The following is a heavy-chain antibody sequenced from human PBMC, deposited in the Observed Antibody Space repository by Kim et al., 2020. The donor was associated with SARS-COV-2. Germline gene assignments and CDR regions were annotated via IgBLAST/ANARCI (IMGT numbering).Heavy chain of an antibody. D-gene: IGHD2-2*01. Sequence: SETLSLTCTVSGGSISSSSYYWGWIRQPPGKGLEWIGSIYYSGSTYYNPSLKSRVTISVDTSKNQFSLKLSSVTAADTAVYYCARHGPGPYCSSTSCYSSYYYYGMDVWGQGTTVTVSS. CDR1: GGSISSSSYY. J-gene: IGHJ6*02. V-gene: IGHV4-39*01. CDR2: IYYSGST. CDR3: ARHGPGPYCSSTSCYSSYYYYGMDV.